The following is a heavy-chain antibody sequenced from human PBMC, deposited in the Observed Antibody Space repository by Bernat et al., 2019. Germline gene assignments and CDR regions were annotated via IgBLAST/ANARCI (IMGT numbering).Heavy chain of an antibody. CDR3: AGGCCGGDGCWSLFDF. CDR2: IYRRGST. J-gene: IGHJ4*02. D-gene: IGHD2-21*01. Sequence: QVQLRESGPGLVEPSGTLSLTCAVSGGSISSGNWWSWLRQPPEKGLEWIGEIYRRGSTNYNPSLKSRVTISLDKSNNQFSLRLSSVTAADTAVYYCAGGCCGGDGCWSLFDFWGQGTLVAVS. V-gene: IGHV4-4*02. CDR1: GGSISSGNW.